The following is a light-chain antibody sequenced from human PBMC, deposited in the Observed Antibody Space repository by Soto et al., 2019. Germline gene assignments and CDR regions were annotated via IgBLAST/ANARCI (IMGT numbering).Light chain of an antibody. CDR2: WAS. J-gene: IGKJ2*01. CDR1: QSDLYSSNNKNY. Sequence: DIVMTQSPDSLAVSLGERATINCKSSQSDLYSSNNKNYLAWYQQKPGQPPKLLIYWASTRESGVPDLFSGSGSGTDFTLTISSLQAEDVAVYYCQQYYSTPPYTFGQGTKLEIK. V-gene: IGKV4-1*01. CDR3: QQYYSTPPYT.